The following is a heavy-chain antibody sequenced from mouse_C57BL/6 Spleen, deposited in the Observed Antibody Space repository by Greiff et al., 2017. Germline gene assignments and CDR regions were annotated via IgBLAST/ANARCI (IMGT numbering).Heavy chain of an antibody. J-gene: IGHJ4*01. CDR1: GYTFTSYT. Sequence: QVQLQQSGAELARPGASVKMSCKASGYTFTSYTMHWVKQRPGQGLEWIGYINPSSGYTKYNQKFKDKATLTADKSSSTAYMQLSSLTSEDSAVYYCACMITGDYYAMDYWGQGTSVTVSS. CDR2: INPSSGYT. V-gene: IGHV1-4*01. CDR3: ACMITGDYYAMDY. D-gene: IGHD2-4*01.